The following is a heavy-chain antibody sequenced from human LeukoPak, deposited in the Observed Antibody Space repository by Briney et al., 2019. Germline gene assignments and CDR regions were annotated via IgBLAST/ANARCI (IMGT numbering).Heavy chain of an antibody. D-gene: IGHD2-15*01. CDR3: ARDSVTGDCSGGSCTPVAFDI. CDR1: GGSISPYY. V-gene: IGHV4-59*01. CDR2: IYYSGST. J-gene: IGHJ3*02. Sequence: PSETLSLTCTVSGGSISPYYWSWIRQPPGKGLEWIGYIYYSGSTNYNPSLKSRVTISVDTSKNQFSLKLSSVTAADTAVYYCARDSVTGDCSGGSCTPVAFDIWGQGTMVTVSS.